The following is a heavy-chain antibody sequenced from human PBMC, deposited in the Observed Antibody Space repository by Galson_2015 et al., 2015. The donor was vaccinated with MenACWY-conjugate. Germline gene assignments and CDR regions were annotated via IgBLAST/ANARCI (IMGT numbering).Heavy chain of an antibody. J-gene: IGHJ6*02. Sequence: SLRLSCAASGFTFSNYWMHWVRQGPGKGLEWLSRIDNDGNSITYADSVKGRFTISRDNAKNTLYLHINSVRADDTAVYYCSRGREANLIVVGGIIDIWGQGTPVTVSS. CDR2: IDNDGNSI. D-gene: IGHD2-15*01. CDR1: GFTFSNYW. CDR3: SRGREANLIVVGGIIDI. V-gene: IGHV3-74*01.